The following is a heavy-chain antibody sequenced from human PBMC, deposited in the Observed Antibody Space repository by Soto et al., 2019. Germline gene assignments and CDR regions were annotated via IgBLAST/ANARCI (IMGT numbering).Heavy chain of an antibody. Sequence: GESLKISCKGSGYTFTNYWIGWVRQMPGKGLEWMGIIYPGDSDTKYNPSFQGQVTISADKSITTTYLQWSILKASDTAIYYCAASIFYYGMDVWGQGTTVTVSS. CDR3: AASIFYYGMDV. J-gene: IGHJ6*02. V-gene: IGHV5-51*01. CDR1: GYTFTNYW. CDR2: IYPGDSDT.